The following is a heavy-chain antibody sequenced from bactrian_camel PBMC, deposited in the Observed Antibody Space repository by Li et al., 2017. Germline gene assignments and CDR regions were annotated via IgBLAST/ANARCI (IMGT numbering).Heavy chain of an antibody. CDR1: GYTADHRFRANNYC. J-gene: IGHJ4*01. Sequence: QLVESGGGSVQAGGSLRLSCAASGYTADHRFRANNYCLAWFRQTPGKRREGVAVLSVDGTTNYADSVKGRFTISKDNAAKTLFLQMNDLKPEDTAMYYCAAGLWTNTPQCGKRNNYWGQGTQVTVS. CDR2: LSVDGTT. CDR3: AAGLWTNTPQCGKRNNY. D-gene: IGHD3*01. V-gene: IGHV3S63*01.